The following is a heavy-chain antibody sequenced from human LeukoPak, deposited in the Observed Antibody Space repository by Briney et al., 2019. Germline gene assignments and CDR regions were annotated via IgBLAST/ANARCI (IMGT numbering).Heavy chain of an antibody. V-gene: IGHV3-74*01. CDR1: GFTFSSYW. J-gene: IGHJ4*02. CDR3: VKDRTGTYTLDY. Sequence: GGSLRLSCAASGFTFSSYWMHWVRQAPGKGLVWVSRINNDGSSTSYADSVKGRFTISRDNAKNTLYLQINSLRAEDTAVYYCVKDRTGTYTLDYWGQGTLVTVSS. CDR2: INNDGSST. D-gene: IGHD3-10*01.